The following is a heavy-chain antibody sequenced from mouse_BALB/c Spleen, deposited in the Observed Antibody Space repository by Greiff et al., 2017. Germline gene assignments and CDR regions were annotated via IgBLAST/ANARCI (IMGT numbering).Heavy chain of an antibody. CDR3: TRVYGNSYYYAMDY. CDR1: GFTFSSYT. CDR2: ISSGGSYT. V-gene: IGHV5-6-4*01. D-gene: IGHD2-1*01. Sequence: EVHLVESGGGLVKPGGSLKLSCAASGFTFSSYTMSWVRQTPEKRLEWVATISSGGSYTYYPDSVKGRFTISRDNAKNTLYLQMSSLKSEDTAMYYCTRVYGNSYYYAMDYWGQGTSVTVSS. J-gene: IGHJ4*01.